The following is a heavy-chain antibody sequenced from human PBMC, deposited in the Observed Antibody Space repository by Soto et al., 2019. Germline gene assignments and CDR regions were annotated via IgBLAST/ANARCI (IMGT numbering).Heavy chain of an antibody. CDR3: ASDEIAVRRSWFFNL. Sequence: QLHLQESGPGLAKPSETLSLTCSVSGEYVSSSRFYWGWIRQPPGKGLEWIGSMYTSGSTNYNPSLKSRVTISLDTSQNQFSLKLNSVTAADTAIYYCASDEIAVRRSWFFNLWGRGTLVTVSS. CDR2: MYTSGST. CDR1: GEYVSSSRFY. J-gene: IGHJ2*01. V-gene: IGHV4-39*01. D-gene: IGHD6-6*01.